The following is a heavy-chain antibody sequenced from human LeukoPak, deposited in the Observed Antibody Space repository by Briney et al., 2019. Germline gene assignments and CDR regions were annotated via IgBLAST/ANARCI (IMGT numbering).Heavy chain of an antibody. D-gene: IGHD1-26*01. V-gene: IGHV3-48*03. CDR1: GFTFSSYE. Sequence: GGSLRLSCAASGFTFSSYEMNWVRQAPGKGLEWVSYISSSGSTIYYADSVKGRFTISRDNAKNSLYLQMNSLRAEDTAVYYCARGSYVYGGSYPPLGGYWGQGTLVTVSS. CDR3: ARGSYVYGGSYPPLGGY. J-gene: IGHJ4*02. CDR2: ISSSGSTI.